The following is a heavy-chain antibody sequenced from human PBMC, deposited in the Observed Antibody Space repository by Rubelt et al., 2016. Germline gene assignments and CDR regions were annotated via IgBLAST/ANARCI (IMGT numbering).Heavy chain of an antibody. CDR2: FDPEDGET. CDR3: ARDHRGYYDILTGYYISGALDY. V-gene: IGHV1-24*01. Sequence: RQAPGKGLEWMGGFDPEDGETIYAQKFQGRVTMTEDTSTDTAYMELSSLRSEDTAVYYCARDHRGYYDILTGYYISGALDYWGQGTLVTVSS. D-gene: IGHD3-9*01. J-gene: IGHJ4*02.